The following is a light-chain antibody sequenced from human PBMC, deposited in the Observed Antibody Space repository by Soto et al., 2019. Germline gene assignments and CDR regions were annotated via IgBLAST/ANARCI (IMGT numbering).Light chain of an antibody. V-gene: IGLV7-46*01. Sequence: QAVVTQETSMSVSPGGTVTLTCGASTGTVTSGHYPYWFQQKPGQAPRTLIYDTSNKQSWTPDRFSGSLLGGKAALTLSGAQPEDEADYYCLLPYSDAWVFGGGTKVTVL. CDR1: TGTVTSGHY. J-gene: IGLJ3*02. CDR2: DTS. CDR3: LLPYSDAWV.